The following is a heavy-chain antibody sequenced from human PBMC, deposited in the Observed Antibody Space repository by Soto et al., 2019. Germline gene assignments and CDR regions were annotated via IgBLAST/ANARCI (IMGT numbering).Heavy chain of an antibody. V-gene: IGHV3-48*01. D-gene: IGHD2-8*01. Sequence: GGPLRLSCAASGFTFSSYSMNWVRQAPGKGLEWVSYISSSSSTIYYADSVKVRFTISRDNAKNSLYLQMNSLSAEDTDVYYWGREKGVSPPAFRGKGTSVPVSP. CDR2: ISSSSSTI. CDR3: GREKGVSPPAF. J-gene: IGHJ4*02. CDR1: GFTFSSYS.